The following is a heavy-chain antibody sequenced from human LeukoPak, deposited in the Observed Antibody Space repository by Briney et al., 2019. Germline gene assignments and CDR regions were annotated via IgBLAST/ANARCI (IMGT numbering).Heavy chain of an antibody. D-gene: IGHD4-17*01. V-gene: IGHV4-59*01. Sequence: SETLSLTCTVSGGSISSYYWSWIRQPPGKGLEWIGYIYYSGSTNYNPSLKSRVTISVDTSENQFSLKLSSVTAADTAVYYCARVTTVTTSFDYWGQGTLVTVSS. CDR3: ARVTTVTTSFDY. CDR1: GGSISSYY. CDR2: IYYSGST. J-gene: IGHJ4*02.